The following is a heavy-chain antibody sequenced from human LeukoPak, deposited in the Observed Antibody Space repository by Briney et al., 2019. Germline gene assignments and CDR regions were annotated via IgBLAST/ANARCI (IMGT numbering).Heavy chain of an antibody. CDR3: ARDPLGYCSGGSCS. CDR1: GFTFSSYG. J-gene: IGHJ5*02. CDR2: IRYDGSNK. Sequence: GGSLRLSCAASGFTFSSYGMHWVRQAPGKGLEWVAFIRYDGSNKYYADSVKGRFTISRDDSKNSLYLQMNSLRAEDTAVYYCARDPLGYCSGGSCSWGQGTLVTVSS. V-gene: IGHV3-30*02. D-gene: IGHD2-15*01.